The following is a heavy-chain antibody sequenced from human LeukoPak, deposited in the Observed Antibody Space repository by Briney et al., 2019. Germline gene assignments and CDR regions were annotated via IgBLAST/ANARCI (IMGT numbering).Heavy chain of an antibody. CDR3: ARDYYDSSGSTLAFDI. CDR2: INPNSGGT. Sequence: GASVKVSCKASGYTFTGYYMHWVRQAPGQGLEWMGWINPNSGGTNYAQKFQGRVTMTRDTSISTAYMELSRLRSDDTAVYYCARDYYDSSGSTLAFDIWGQGTMVTVSS. J-gene: IGHJ3*02. V-gene: IGHV1-2*02. D-gene: IGHD3-22*01. CDR1: GYTFTGYY.